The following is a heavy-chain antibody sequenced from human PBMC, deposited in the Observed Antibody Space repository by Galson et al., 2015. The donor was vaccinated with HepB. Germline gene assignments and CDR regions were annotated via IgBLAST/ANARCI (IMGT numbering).Heavy chain of an antibody. CDR3: AALGYCSSTTCDGIDY. J-gene: IGHJ4*02. Sequence: SLRLSCADSGFTFSSYDMSWVRQAPGKGLEWVSTISYSGASTYYADSVKGRFTISRDNSKNTLYLQMNSLRAEDTAVYYCAALGYCSSTTCDGIDYWGQGTLVTVSS. D-gene: IGHD2-2*01. CDR2: ISYSGAST. CDR1: GFTFSSYD. V-gene: IGHV3-23*01.